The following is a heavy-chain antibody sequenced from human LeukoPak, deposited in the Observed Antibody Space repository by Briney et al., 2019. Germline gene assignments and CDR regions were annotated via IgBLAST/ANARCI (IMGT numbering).Heavy chain of an antibody. Sequence: PGGSLRLSCAASGFTFSSYAMSWVRRAPGKGLEWVSAISGSGGSTYYADSVKGRFTISRDNSKNTLYLQMTSLRAEDTAVYYCAKDHTPSPDYFDYGGQGTLVTVSS. J-gene: IGHJ4*02. CDR2: ISGSGGST. CDR1: GFTFSSYA. D-gene: IGHD2-15*01. CDR3: AKDHTPSPDYFDY. V-gene: IGHV3-23*01.